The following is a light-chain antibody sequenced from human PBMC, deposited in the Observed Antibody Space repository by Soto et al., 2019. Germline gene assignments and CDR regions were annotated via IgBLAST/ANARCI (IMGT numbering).Light chain of an antibody. V-gene: IGLV2-11*01. J-gene: IGLJ2*01. CDR3: CSYAGSYPVI. CDR2: GVT. Sequence: QSALTQPRSVSGSPGQSVTISCTGTSSDVGAYKYVSWYQHHPGKVPELIIYGVTKRPSGVPDRFSGSKSGNTASLTISGLQTEDEADYYCCSYAGSYPVIFGGGTKLTVL. CDR1: SSDVGAYKY.